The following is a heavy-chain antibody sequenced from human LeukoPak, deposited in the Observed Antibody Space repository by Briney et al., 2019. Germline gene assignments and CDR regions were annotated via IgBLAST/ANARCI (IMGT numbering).Heavy chain of an antibody. V-gene: IGHV1-18*01. CDR3: ARGGVGGVNWFDP. J-gene: IGHJ5*02. D-gene: IGHD3-10*01. CDR2: INTHNGDT. Sequence: ASVKVSCKASGYTFASFGITWVRQAPGQGLEWMGWINTHNGDTNYAQKLQGRVTMTTDTSTSTAYMELRSLRSDDTAVYYCARGGVGGVNWFDPWGQGTLVTVSS. CDR1: GYTFASFG.